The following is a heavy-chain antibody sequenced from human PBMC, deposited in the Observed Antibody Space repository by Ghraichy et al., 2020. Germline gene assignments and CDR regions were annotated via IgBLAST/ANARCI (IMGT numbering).Heavy chain of an antibody. CDR3: ARCFPYDSSGYYYYYYYMDV. J-gene: IGHJ6*03. CDR2: IWYDGSNK. CDR1: GFTFSSYG. V-gene: IGHV3-33*01. D-gene: IGHD3-22*01. Sequence: GGSLRLSCAASGFTFSSYGMHWVRQAPGKGLEWVAVIWYDGSNKYYADSVKGRFTISRDNSKNTLYLQMNSLRAEDTAVYYCARCFPYDSSGYYYYYYYMDVWGKGTTVTVSS.